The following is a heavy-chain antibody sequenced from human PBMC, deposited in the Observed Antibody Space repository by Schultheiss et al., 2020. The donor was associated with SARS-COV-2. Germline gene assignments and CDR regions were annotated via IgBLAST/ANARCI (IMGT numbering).Heavy chain of an antibody. J-gene: IGHJ4*02. V-gene: IGHV3-30*04. CDR1: GFTFSSYA. CDR2: IWYDGSNK. CDR3: TTDEWELLQVDY. D-gene: IGHD1-26*01. Sequence: GVSLRLSCAASGFTFSSYAMHWVRQAPGKGLEWVAVIWYDGSNKYYADSVKGRFTISRDNSNNALYLQMNSLRAEDTAVYYCTTDEWELLQVDYWGQGTLVTVSS.